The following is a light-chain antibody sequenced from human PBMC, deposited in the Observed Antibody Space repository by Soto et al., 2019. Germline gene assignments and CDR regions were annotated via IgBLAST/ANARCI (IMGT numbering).Light chain of an antibody. CDR1: QSLVYSDGNTY. J-gene: IGKJ1*01. CDR2: QNS. Sequence: DIVLTQTPLSSPVTLGQPASISCRSSQSLVYSDGNTYLSWLQQRPGQPPRLLIYQNSNLFSGVQDSFSGRRACTDSTPKISSVEAEDVGVYSCVQFSHFPRTFGQGTKVEIK. V-gene: IGKV2-24*01. CDR3: VQFSHFPRT.